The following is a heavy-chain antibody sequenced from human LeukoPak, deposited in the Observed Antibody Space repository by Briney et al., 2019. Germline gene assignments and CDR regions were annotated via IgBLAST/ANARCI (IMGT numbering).Heavy chain of an antibody. CDR1: GGSFSGYY. Sequence: PSETLSLTCAVYGGSFSGYYWSWIRQPPGKGLEWIGEINHSGSTNYNPSLKSRVTISVDTSKNQFSLKLSSVTAADTAVYYCARDPSSSSPFDSWGQGTVITVSS. V-gene: IGHV4-34*01. J-gene: IGHJ4*02. CDR2: INHSGST. D-gene: IGHD6-6*01. CDR3: ARDPSSSSPFDS.